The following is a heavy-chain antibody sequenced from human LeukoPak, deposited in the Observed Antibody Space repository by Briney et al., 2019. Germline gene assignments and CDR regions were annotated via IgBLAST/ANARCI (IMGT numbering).Heavy chain of an antibody. CDR1: GGSISSYY. J-gene: IGHJ1*01. Sequence: SETLSLTCTVSGGSISSYYWSWIRQPPGKGLEWIGYIYYSGSTYYNPSLKSRVTISVDTSKNQFSLKLSSVTAADTAVYYCARHIGPLSHSSGWGVYFQHWGQGTLVTVSS. CDR2: IYYSGST. CDR3: ARHIGPLSHSSGWGVYFQH. V-gene: IGHV4-59*08. D-gene: IGHD3-22*01.